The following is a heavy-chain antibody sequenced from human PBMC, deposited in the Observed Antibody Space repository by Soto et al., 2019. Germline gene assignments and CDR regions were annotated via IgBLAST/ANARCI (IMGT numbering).Heavy chain of an antibody. J-gene: IGHJ6*02. CDR2: IIPIFGTA. D-gene: IGHD3-10*01. CDR1: GCGFSGDA. V-gene: IGHV1-69*13. CDR3: ARANYYGSGSPVSYYYSYGMDV. Sequence: SSEKVSRQAVGCGFSGDAISWVRQAPGQGLEWMGGIIPIFGTANYAQKFQGRVTITADESTSTAYMKLSSLRSENTAVYYCARANYYGSGSPVSYYYSYGMDVWGQGTTVTVPS.